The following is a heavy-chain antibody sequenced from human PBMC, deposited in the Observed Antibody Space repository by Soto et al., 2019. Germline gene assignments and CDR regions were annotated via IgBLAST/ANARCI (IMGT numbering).Heavy chain of an antibody. CDR2: IYYSGST. Sequence: LSNTVSGGNIINSGYRRGWKRKPPGKGLEWIGSIYYSGSTYYNPSLKSRVTISVDTSKNQFSLKLSSVTAADTAVYYCARLPRFLEWLLIFWVQGTLVTVSS. D-gene: IGHD3-3*01. CDR3: ARLPRFLEWLLIF. J-gene: IGHJ4*02. V-gene: IGHV4-39*01. CDR1: GGNIINSGYR.